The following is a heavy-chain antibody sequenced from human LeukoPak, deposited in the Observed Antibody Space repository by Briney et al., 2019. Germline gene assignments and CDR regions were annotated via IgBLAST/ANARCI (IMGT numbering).Heavy chain of an antibody. V-gene: IGHV3-30*18. CDR2: ISYDGSNK. J-gene: IGHJ6*02. D-gene: IGHD5/OR15-5a*01. Sequence: PGRSLRLSCAASGFTFSSHGMHWVRQAPGKGLEWVAVISYDGSNKYYADSVKGRFTISRDNSKNTLYLQMDSLRAEDTAVYYCAKDRDRSRVYRWELYYYYGMDVWGQGTTVTVSS. CDR3: AKDRDRSRVYRWELYYYYGMDV. CDR1: GFTFSSHG.